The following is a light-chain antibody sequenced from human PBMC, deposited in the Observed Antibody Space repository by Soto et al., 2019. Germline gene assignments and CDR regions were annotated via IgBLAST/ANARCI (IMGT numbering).Light chain of an antibody. J-gene: IGKJ1*01. Sequence: DIVLTQFPATLSLTPGERATLSCRASQSGSSRALAWYQQKPGEALRLLTDQTALGAAGVPARFSGSVSGTDCTLTNNILQAEEEAVYYCQQDYGTPWTFGQGTKVDI. CDR3: QQDYGTPWT. CDR2: QTA. V-gene: IGKV3D-7*01. CDR1: QSGSSRA.